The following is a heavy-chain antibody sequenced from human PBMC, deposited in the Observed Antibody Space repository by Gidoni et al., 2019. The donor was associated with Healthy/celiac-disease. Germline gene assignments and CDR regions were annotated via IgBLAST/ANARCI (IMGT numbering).Heavy chain of an antibody. V-gene: IGHV3-15*01. J-gene: IGHJ4*02. Sequence: EVQLVESGGGLVKPGGSLRLSCAASGFTFSNAWMSWVRQARGKGLEWFGRIKSKTDGGTTDYAAPVKGRFTISRDDSKNTLYLQMNSLKTEDTAVYYCTRSSGWAAYYFDYWGQGTLVTVSS. D-gene: IGHD6-19*01. CDR1: GFTFSNAW. CDR2: IKSKTDGGTT. CDR3: TRSSGWAAYYFDY.